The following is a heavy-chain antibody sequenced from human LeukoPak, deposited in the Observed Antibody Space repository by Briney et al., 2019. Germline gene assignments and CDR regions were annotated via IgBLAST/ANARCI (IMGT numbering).Heavy chain of an antibody. CDR2: ISGSGGST. D-gene: IGHD4-17*01. V-gene: IGHV3-23*01. Sequence: PGGSLRLSCAASGFTFSSYAMSWVRQAPGKGLEWVSAISGSGGSTYYADSVKGRFTISRDNSKNTLYLQMNSLRAEDTAVYYCAKDSSGLGDYGDPGYFDLWGRGTLVTVSS. CDR3: AKDSSGLGDYGDPGYFDL. CDR1: GFTFSSYA. J-gene: IGHJ2*01.